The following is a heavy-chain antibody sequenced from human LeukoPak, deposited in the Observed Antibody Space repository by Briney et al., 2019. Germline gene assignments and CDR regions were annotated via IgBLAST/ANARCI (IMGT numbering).Heavy chain of an antibody. V-gene: IGHV4-59*12. CDR1: GGSISSYY. J-gene: IGHJ4*02. D-gene: IGHD2-15*01. Sequence: SETLSLTCTVSGGSISSYYWSWIRQPPGKGLEWIGYIYYSGSTNYNPSLKSRVTISVDTSKNQFSLKLSSVTAADTAVYYCARGGSCSGGSCYPGSFDYWGQGTLVTVSS. CDR2: IYYSGST. CDR3: ARGGSCSGGSCYPGSFDY.